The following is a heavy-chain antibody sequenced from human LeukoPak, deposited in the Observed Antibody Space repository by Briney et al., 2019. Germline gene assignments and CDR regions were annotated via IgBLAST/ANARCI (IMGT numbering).Heavy chain of an antibody. CDR3: ASGVGATYAFDI. V-gene: IGHV1-8*03. J-gene: IGHJ3*02. D-gene: IGHD1-26*01. CDR2: MNPNIGNT. CDR1: GYTFTSYG. Sequence: ASVKVSCKASGYTFTSYGISWVRQATGQGLEWMGWMNPNIGNTGYPQKFQGRVTISRNTSISTAYMELSSLRSEDTAVYYCASGVGATYAFDIWGQGTMVTVSS.